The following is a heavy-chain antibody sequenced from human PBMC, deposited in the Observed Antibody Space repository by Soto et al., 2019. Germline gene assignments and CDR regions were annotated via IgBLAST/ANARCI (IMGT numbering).Heavy chain of an antibody. CDR3: ARVSEIFSSIWYYFDY. CDR1: GFTFSNYA. J-gene: IGHJ4*02. V-gene: IGHV3-33*01. D-gene: IGHD6-13*01. Sequence: SLRLSCAASGFTFSNYAMHWVRQAPGKGLEWVAVIWYDGSNKYYADSMKGRFTISRDNSKNTLYLQMNSLRAEDTAVYFCARVSEIFSSIWYYFDYWGQGALVTVSS. CDR2: IWYDGSNK.